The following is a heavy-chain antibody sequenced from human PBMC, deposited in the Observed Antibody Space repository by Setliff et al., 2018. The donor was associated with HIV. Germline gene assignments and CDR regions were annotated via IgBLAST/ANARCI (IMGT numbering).Heavy chain of an antibody. CDR1: GYSFTSDY. Sequence: ASVKVSCKASGYSFTSDYMHWVRQAPGQGLEWMGIINPTGASTTYAQQFQGRVTMTRDTSISTAYMELSSLRSEDTAVYYCARGEALKLGSWFDPWGQGTLVTVSS. CDR2: INPTGAST. J-gene: IGHJ5*02. CDR3: ARGEALKLGSWFDP. V-gene: IGHV1-46*01. D-gene: IGHD7-27*01.